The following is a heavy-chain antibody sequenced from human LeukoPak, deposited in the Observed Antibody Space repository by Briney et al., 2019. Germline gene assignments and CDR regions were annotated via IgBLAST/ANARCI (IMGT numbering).Heavy chain of an antibody. D-gene: IGHD5-24*01. J-gene: IGHJ6*03. CDR3: ARERRGYYYYYMDV. CDR1: GGSISSGSYY. Sequence: SETLSLTCTVSGGSISSGSYYWSWIRRPAGKGLEWIGRIYTSGSTNYNPSLKSRVTISVDTSKNQFSLKLSSVTAADTAVYYCARERRGYYYYYMDVWGKGTTVTVSS. CDR2: IYTSGST. V-gene: IGHV4-61*02.